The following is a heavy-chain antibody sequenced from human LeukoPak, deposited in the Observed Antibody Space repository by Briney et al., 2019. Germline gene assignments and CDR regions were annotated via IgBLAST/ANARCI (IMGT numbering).Heavy chain of an antibody. D-gene: IGHD3-10*01. CDR3: AGAATLSSYYYGSGSHYGMDV. CDR1: GYTFTSYG. J-gene: IGHJ6*02. Sequence: GASVKASCKASGYTFTSYGISWVRQAPGQGLEWMGWISAYNGNTNYAQKLQGRVTMTTDTSTSTAYMELSSLRSEDTAVYYCAGAATLSSYYYGSGSHYGMDVWGQGTTVTVSS. V-gene: IGHV1-18*01. CDR2: ISAYNGNT.